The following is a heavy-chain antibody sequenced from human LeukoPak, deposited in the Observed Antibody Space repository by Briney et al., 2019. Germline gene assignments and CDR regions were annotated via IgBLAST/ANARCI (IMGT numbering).Heavy chain of an antibody. J-gene: IGHJ5*02. CDR3: ARDPRWLTPDCTSTSCYENYFEP. CDR1: GYSISSGYQ. V-gene: IGHV4-38-2*02. Sequence: SETLSLTCAVSGYSISSGYQWAWIRQSPEKGLEWIGSTYHSGSAHYNPSFKSRVTISVDTSKNQFSLRLNSVTAADTAVYYCARDPRWLTPDCTSTSCYENYFEPWGQGTLVTVSS. D-gene: IGHD2-2*01. CDR2: TYHSGSA.